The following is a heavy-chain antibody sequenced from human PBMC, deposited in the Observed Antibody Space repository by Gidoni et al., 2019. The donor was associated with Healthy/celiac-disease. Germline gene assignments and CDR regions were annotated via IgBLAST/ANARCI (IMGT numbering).Heavy chain of an antibody. V-gene: IGHV3-9*01. CDR1: GFTLVAYA. CDR2: ISWNSGGI. CDR3: AKDKGGSSWWTNFDY. Sequence: EVQLVESGGGLVQPGRSLRLSCAASGFTLVAYAMHWVRQPPGKGLGWVSGISWNSGGIGYADSVKGRFTISRDNAKSSLYLQMNSLRAEDTALYYCAKDKGGSSWWTNFDYWGQRTLVTVSS. J-gene: IGHJ4*02. D-gene: IGHD6-13*01.